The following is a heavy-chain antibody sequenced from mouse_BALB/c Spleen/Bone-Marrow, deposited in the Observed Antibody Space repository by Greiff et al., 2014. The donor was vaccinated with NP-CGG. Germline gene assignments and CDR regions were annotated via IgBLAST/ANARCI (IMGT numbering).Heavy chain of an antibody. V-gene: IGHV1S16*01. J-gene: IGHJ4*01. CDR1: GYTFTSYY. Sequence: LQESGAELVKPGASVKLSCKASGYTFTSYYMYWVKQRPGQGLEWIGEINPSNDGTNFNEKFKSKATLTVDKSSSTAYMQLSSLTSEDSAVYYCTLWCYAMDYWGQGTSVTVSS. D-gene: IGHD1-1*02. CDR3: TLWCYAMDY. CDR2: INPSNDGT.